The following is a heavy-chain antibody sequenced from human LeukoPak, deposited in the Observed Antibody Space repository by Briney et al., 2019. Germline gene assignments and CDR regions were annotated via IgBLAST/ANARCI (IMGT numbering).Heavy chain of an antibody. CDR3: AKEGEEMAAFDY. CDR2: ISWDGGST. D-gene: IGHD5-24*01. Sequence: PGGSLRLSCAVSGFTFDDYTMHWVRQAPGKGLEWVSLISWDGGSTYYADSVKGRITISRDNSKNSLYLQMNSLRTEDTAFYYCAKEGEEMAAFDYWGQGTLVTVSS. CDR1: GFTFDDYT. V-gene: IGHV3-43*01. J-gene: IGHJ4*02.